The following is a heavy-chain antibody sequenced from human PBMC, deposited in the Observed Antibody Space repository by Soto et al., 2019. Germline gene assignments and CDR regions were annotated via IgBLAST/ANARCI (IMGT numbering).Heavy chain of an antibody. J-gene: IGHJ4*02. CDR1: GFTFSSYS. CDR3: ARDITSVVCSGGSCYPDY. D-gene: IGHD2-15*01. V-gene: IGHV3-21*01. CDR2: ISSSSSYI. Sequence: PGGSLRLSCAASGFTFSSYSMNWVRQAPGKGLEWVSSISSSSSYIYYADSVKGRFTISRDNAKNSLYLQMNSLRAEDTAVYYCARDITSVVCSGGSCYPDYWGQGTLVTVSS.